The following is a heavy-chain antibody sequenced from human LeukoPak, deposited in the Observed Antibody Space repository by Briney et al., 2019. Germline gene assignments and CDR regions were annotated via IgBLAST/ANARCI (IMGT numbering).Heavy chain of an antibody. D-gene: IGHD3-22*01. CDR3: ARGPYSYDSSGAFDI. CDR2: IYYIGDT. V-gene: IGHV4-39*07. J-gene: IGHJ3*02. Sequence: SETLSLTCTVSGASISTSRDYWGWIRQPPGKGLEWIGSIYYIGDTYYNPSLKSRVTMSLDMSKNQFSLKLRSVTAADTAVYFCARGPYSYDSSGAFDIWGQGTMVTVSS. CDR1: GASISTSRDY.